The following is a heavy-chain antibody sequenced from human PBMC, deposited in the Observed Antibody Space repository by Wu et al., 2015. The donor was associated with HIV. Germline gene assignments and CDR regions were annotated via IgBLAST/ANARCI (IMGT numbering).Heavy chain of an antibody. D-gene: IGHD2-2*01. J-gene: IGHJ5*02. CDR1: QYTFSDYY. V-gene: IGHV1-2*02. Sequence: QVQLVQSGPEIKRPRASVTVSCRSRQYTFSDYYIHWVRQAPGQGLEWMGWMNPNSGNTNYAQKFKGRVTMTRATSINTAYMELSGLRSEDTAIYYCVVVPADDPQAWGQGTLVTVSS. CDR3: VVVPADDPQA. CDR2: MNPNSGNT.